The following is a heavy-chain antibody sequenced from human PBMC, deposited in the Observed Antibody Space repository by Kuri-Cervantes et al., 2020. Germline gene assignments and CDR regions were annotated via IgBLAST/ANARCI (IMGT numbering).Heavy chain of an antibody. CDR1: GGSISSSSYY. J-gene: IGHJ4*02. V-gene: IGHV4-39*01. CDR3: ARRDGLTVDF. CDR2: IYYSGST. D-gene: IGHD3-9*01. Sequence: GSLRLSCTVSGGSISSSSYYWGWIRQPPGKGLEWIGSIYYSGSTYYNPSLKSRVTISVDTSKNQFSLKLSSVTAADTAVYYCARRDGLTVDFWGQGTLVTVSS.